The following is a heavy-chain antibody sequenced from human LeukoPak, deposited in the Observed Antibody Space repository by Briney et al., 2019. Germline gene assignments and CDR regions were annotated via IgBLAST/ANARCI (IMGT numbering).Heavy chain of an antibody. CDR3: XXXXVDTTMVAGGWFDP. CDR1: GFTFSIYN. Sequence: PGGSLRLSCAASGFTFSIYNMTWVRQAPGKGLEWVSYISTNNSTMYYADSVKGRFTISRDNAKNSLYLQMNSLRAEDTAVYYXXXXXVDTTMVAGGWFDPWGQGTLVTVSS. D-gene: IGHD5-18*01. J-gene: IGHJ5*02. CDR2: ISTNNSTM. V-gene: IGHV3-48*01.